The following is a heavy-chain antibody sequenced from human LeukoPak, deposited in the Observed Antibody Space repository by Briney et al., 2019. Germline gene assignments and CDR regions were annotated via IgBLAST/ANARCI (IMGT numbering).Heavy chain of an antibody. CDR2: IYSSGST. CDR3: ARDPAPDAFDI. CDR1: GASISSYS. Sequence: SETLSLTCTVSGASISSYSWCWIRQPAGKGLEWIGRIYSSGSTNYNPSLKSRVTMSADTSKNHFSLKLSSVTAADTAVYYCARDPAPDAFDIWGQGTMVTASS. J-gene: IGHJ3*02. V-gene: IGHV4-4*07.